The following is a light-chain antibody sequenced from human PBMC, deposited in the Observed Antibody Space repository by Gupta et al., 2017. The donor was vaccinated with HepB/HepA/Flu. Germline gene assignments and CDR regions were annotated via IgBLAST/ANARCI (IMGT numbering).Light chain of an antibody. V-gene: IGLV1-44*01. J-gene: IGLJ1*01. Sequence: QSMLTQPPSASGAPGQRVTISCTRSNSNIGTHSVNWYQQLPGTAPKLLVYSSDRRPSGVPDRFSGSNSGTSAALAISGLQAEDEADYYCAAWDAGRKGFVFGTGTKVTVL. CDR1: NSNIGTHS. CDR3: AAWDAGRKGFV. CDR2: SSD.